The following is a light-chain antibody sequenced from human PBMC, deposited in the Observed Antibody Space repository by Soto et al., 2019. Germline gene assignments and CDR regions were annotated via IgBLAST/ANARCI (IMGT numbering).Light chain of an antibody. Sequence: QSALTQPASVSGSPGQSITISCTGTSSDVGGYNYVSWYQQHPGKVPKLMIYDVNNRPSGVSSRFSGSKSGNTASLTISGLQAEDEADYYCSSYTSSGTLVFGGGTKLTVL. CDR2: DVN. V-gene: IGLV2-14*01. CDR3: SSYTSSGTLV. J-gene: IGLJ2*01. CDR1: SSDVGGYNY.